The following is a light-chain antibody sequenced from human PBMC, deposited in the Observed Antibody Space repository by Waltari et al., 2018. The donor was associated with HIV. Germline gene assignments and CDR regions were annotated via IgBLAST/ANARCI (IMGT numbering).Light chain of an antibody. CDR1: QGISRW. CDR2: VAS. CDR3: QQAKVFPLS. J-gene: IGKJ4*01. Sequence: DIQMTQSPSSVSASVGDRFTITCRASQGISRWLAWYPQKPGKGPKLLISVASSLQNGVPSRFSGGGSGTDFTLTISCLQPEDFATYYCQQAKVFPLSFGGGTKVEIK. V-gene: IGKV1-12*01.